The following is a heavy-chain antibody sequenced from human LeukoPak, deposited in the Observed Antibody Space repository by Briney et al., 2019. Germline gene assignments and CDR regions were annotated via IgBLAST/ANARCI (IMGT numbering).Heavy chain of an antibody. V-gene: IGHV1-24*01. Sequence: GASVKVSCKVSGYTLTKLSMHWVRQAPGKGLEWMGGFDPEDGETIYAQKFQGRVTMTEDTSTDTAYMELSSLRSEDTAVYYCATNSGSYYAHYYYYGMDVWGQGTTVTVSS. J-gene: IGHJ6*02. D-gene: IGHD1-26*01. CDR1: GYTLTKLS. CDR2: FDPEDGET. CDR3: ATNSGSYYAHYYYYGMDV.